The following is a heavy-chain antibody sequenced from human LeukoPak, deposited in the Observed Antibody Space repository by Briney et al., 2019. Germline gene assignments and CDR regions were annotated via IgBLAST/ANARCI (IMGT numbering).Heavy chain of an antibody. CDR2: IIPIFGTA. CDR1: GGTFSSYA. D-gene: IGHD3-22*01. V-gene: IGHV1-69*06. J-gene: IGHJ4*02. Sequence: SVKVFCKASGGTFSSYAVSWVRQAPGQGLEWMGGIIPIFGTANYAQKFQGRVTITADKSTSTAYMELSRLRSDDTAVYYCARVAGPSVSSGYFTPPSFYFDYWGQGTLVTVSS. CDR3: ARVAGPSVSSGYFTPPSFYFDY.